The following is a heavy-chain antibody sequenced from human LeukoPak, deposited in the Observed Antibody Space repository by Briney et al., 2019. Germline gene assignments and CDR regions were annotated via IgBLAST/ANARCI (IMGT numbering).Heavy chain of an antibody. CDR3: ARGLTSSCYDY. V-gene: IGHV3-7*01. J-gene: IGHJ4*02. CDR1: GFMFSDHW. CDR2: INAHGSQQ. Sequence: GGSLRLSCAASGFMFSDHWMSWVRQAPGKGPEWVANINAHGSQQYSVDSLKGRFTVSRDNAKKSLYLQMNDLRAEDTAVYYCARGLTSSCYDYWGQGTLVTVSS. D-gene: IGHD2-2*01.